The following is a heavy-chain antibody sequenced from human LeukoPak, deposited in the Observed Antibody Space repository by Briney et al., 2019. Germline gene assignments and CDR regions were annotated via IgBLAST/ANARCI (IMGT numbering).Heavy chain of an antibody. D-gene: IGHD2-15*01. V-gene: IGHV4-34*01. J-gene: IGHJ5*02. CDR1: GFTFSSYW. Sequence: PGGSLRLSCAASGFTFSSYWMSWVRQPPGKGLEWIGEINHSGSTNYNPSLKSRVTISVDTSKNQFSLKLSSVTAADTAVYYCARAIGYCSGGSCYPEEREGNWFDPWGQGTLVTVSS. CDR3: ARAIGYCSGGSCYPEEREGNWFDP. CDR2: INHSGST.